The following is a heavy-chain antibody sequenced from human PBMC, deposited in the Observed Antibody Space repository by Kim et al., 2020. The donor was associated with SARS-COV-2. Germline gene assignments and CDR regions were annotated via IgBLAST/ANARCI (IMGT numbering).Heavy chain of an antibody. J-gene: IGHJ4*02. CDR2: IFYSRSN. Sequence: SETLSLTCTVSGGSFSTSSYYWGWIRQSPGKGLEWIGSIFYSRSNYYNPSLKSRVTISVDTSKNQFSLKLTSVTAADTAVYYCARLPNYFGSGAFDYWGQGTLVTVSS. CDR1: GGSFSTSSYY. D-gene: IGHD3-10*01. CDR3: ARLPNYFGSGAFDY. V-gene: IGHV4-39*01.